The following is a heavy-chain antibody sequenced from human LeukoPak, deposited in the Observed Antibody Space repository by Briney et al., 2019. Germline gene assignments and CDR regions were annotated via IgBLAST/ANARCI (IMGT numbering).Heavy chain of an antibody. CDR1: GFTVSSNY. V-gene: IGHV3-66*01. Sequence: PGGSLRLSCAVSGFTVSSNYMSWVRQAPGQGLEWVSVVYSDDNTYYADSAQGRFTISRDNSKNTVYLQMNSLRAEDTAVYYCARDDHKNYWGQGTLVTVSS. CDR2: VYSDDNT. CDR3: ARDDHKNY. J-gene: IGHJ4*02.